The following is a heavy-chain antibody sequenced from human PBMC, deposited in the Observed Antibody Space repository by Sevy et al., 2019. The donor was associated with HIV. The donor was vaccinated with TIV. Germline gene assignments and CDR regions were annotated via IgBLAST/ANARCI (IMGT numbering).Heavy chain of an antibody. D-gene: IGHD6-13*01. Sequence: SETLSLTCTVSGGSISSYYWSWIRQPPGKGLEWIGYIYYSGSTNYNPSLKSRVTISVDTSKNQFSLKLSSVTAADTAVYYCARYRSGSSSIDYWGQGTLVTVSS. CDR3: ARYRSGSSSIDY. CDR1: GGSISSYY. J-gene: IGHJ4*02. CDR2: IYYSGST. V-gene: IGHV4-59*01.